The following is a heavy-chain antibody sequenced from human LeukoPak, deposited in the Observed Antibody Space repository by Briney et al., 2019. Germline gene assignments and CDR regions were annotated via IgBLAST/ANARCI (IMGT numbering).Heavy chain of an antibody. J-gene: IGHJ6*02. V-gene: IGHV3-33*01. CDR1: GFTFSSYG. Sequence: GRSLRLSCAASGFTFSSYGMHWVRQAPGKGLEWVAVIWYDGSNKYYADSVKGRFTISRDNSKNTLYLQMNSLRAEDTAVYYCARDRRIFGVAHYYGMDVWGQGTTVTVSS. CDR3: ARDRRIFGVAHYYGMDV. D-gene: IGHD3-3*02. CDR2: IWYDGSNK.